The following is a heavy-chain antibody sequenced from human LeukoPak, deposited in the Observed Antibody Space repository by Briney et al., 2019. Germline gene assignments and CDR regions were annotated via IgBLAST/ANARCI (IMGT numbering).Heavy chain of an antibody. CDR1: GFTVSSNY. J-gene: IGHJ4*02. CDR2: IYSGGST. Sequence: GGSLRLSCAASGFTVSSNYMSWVRQAPGKGPEWVSVIYSGGSTYYADSVKGRFTISRDNSKNTLYLQMNSLRAEDTAVYYCARGSYVWGSYRLYYFDYWGQGTLVTVSS. V-gene: IGHV3-66*01. D-gene: IGHD3-16*02. CDR3: ARGSYVWGSYRLYYFDY.